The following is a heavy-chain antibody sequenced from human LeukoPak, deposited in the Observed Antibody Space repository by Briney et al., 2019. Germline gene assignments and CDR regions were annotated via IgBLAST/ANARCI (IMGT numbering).Heavy chain of an antibody. J-gene: IGHJ4*02. V-gene: IGHV3-53*01. CDR3: ASRSPHHARYYDSSGYLDY. Sequence: GGSLRLSCAASGFTVSSNYMSWVRQAPGKGLEWVSVIYSGGSTYYADSVKGRFTISRDNSKNTLYLQMNSLRAEDTAVYYCASRSPHHARYYDSSGYLDYWGQGTLVTVSS. D-gene: IGHD3-22*01. CDR2: IYSGGST. CDR1: GFTVSSNY.